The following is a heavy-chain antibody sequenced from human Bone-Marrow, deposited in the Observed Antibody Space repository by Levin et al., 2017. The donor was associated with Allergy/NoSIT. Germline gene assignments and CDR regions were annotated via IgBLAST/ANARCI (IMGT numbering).Heavy chain of an antibody. V-gene: IGHV3-48*01. Sequence: PGESLKISCAASGFTYSSFSMNWVRQAPGKGLEWISYIGTGTTTTVYADSVKGRFTISRDNDKTSLYLQMNTLRADDTAVYYCARGRAIQLWPAEHSDAFDIWGQGTMVTVSS. CDR1: GFTYSSFS. CDR2: IGTGTTTT. J-gene: IGHJ3*02. D-gene: IGHD5-18*01. CDR3: ARGRAIQLWPAEHSDAFDI.